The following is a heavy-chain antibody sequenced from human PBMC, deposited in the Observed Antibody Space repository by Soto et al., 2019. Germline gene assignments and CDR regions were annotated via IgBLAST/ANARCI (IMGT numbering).Heavy chain of an antibody. V-gene: IGHV1-69*01. Sequence: QVQLVQSGAEVKKPGSSVKVSCKASGGTFSSYAISWVRQAPGQGLEWMGGIIPIFGTANYAQKFQGRVTITADESTSTAYMELSSLRSEDTAVYYCARFTSYGLARTLPPAFDIWGQGTMVTVSS. CDR1: GGTFSSYA. D-gene: IGHD5-18*01. CDR2: IIPIFGTA. CDR3: ARFTSYGLARTLPPAFDI. J-gene: IGHJ3*02.